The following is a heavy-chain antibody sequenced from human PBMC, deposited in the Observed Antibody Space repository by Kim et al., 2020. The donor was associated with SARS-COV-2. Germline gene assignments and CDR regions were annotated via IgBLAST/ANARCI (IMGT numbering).Heavy chain of an antibody. D-gene: IGHD3-22*01. V-gene: IGHV3-33*05. CDR1: GFTFSSYG. J-gene: IGHJ4*02. Sequence: GGSLRLSCAASGFTFSSYGMHGVRQAPGKGLEWVAVISYDGSNKYYADSVKGRFTISRDNSKNTLYLQMNSLRAEDTAVYYCARGEYYYDSSGFVSYWGQGNLVTVSS. CDR3: ARGEYYYDSSGFVSY. CDR2: ISYDGSNK.